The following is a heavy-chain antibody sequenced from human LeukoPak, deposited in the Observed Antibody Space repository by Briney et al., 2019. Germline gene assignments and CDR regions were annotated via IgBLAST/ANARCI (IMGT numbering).Heavy chain of an antibody. CDR3: ARKRSRLVGTIDY. Sequence: SETLSLTCAVYGGSFSGYYWSWIRQPPGKGLEWIGEINHSGSTNYNPSLKSRVTISVDTSKNQFSLKLSSVTAADTAVYYCARKRSRLVGTIDYWGQGTLVTVSS. J-gene: IGHJ4*02. V-gene: IGHV4-34*01. CDR2: INHSGST. D-gene: IGHD2-8*02. CDR1: GGSFSGYY.